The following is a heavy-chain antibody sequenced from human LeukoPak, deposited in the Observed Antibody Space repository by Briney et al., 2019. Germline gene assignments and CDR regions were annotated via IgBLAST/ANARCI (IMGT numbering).Heavy chain of an antibody. Sequence: GRSLRLSCTASGFTFTSYAMHWVRQAPGKGLEWVAVISYDASNKYYADSVKGRFTISRDNSKNTLYLQMNSLRAEDTAVYYCAREVSGAQTIFGVALDAFDIWGQGTMVTVSS. V-gene: IGHV3-30*04. CDR1: GFTFTSYA. CDR3: AREVSGAQTIFGVALDAFDI. D-gene: IGHD3-3*01. J-gene: IGHJ3*02. CDR2: ISYDASNK.